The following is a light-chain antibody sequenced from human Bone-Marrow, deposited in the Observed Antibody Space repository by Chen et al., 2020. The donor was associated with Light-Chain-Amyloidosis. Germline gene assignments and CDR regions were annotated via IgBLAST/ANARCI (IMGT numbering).Light chain of an antibody. J-gene: IGKJ3*01. Sequence: DVQMTQSPSSVSASVGDRVTITCQASKDIKNYLNWYQQKPGKAPKLLIYDVSNLETGVPSRFSGSGFGTDFTFTISSLQPEDIATYFCKQFDDIPLTFGPGTKVDFK. V-gene: IGKV1-33*01. CDR3: KQFDDIPLT. CDR2: DVS. CDR1: KDIKNY.